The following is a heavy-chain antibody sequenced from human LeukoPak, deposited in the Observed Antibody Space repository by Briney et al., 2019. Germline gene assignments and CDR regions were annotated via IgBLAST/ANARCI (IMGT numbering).Heavy chain of an antibody. CDR2: INQDGSEK. Sequence: GGSLRLSCAASGFTVSSNYMSWVRQAPGKGLEWVANINQDGSEKYYADSVKGRFSISRDNAKNSLFLQMSSLRDEDTAVYYCARDTAGNDYWGQGTLVTVSS. V-gene: IGHV3-7*01. CDR1: GFTVSSNY. J-gene: IGHJ4*02. D-gene: IGHD6-19*01. CDR3: ARDTAGNDY.